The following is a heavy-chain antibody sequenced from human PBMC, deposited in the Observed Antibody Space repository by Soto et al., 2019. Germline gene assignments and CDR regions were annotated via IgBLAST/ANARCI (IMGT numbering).Heavy chain of an antibody. CDR1: GFTFSSYS. D-gene: IGHD6-6*01. CDR3: ARPEYSSSSYGMDV. V-gene: IGHV3-48*02. Sequence: GGSLRLSCAASGFTFSSYSMNWVRQAPGKGLEWVSYISSSSSTIYYADSVKGRFTISRDNAKNSLYLQMNSLRDEDTAVYYCARPEYSSSSYGMDVWGEGTTVTVSS. J-gene: IGHJ6*04. CDR2: ISSSSSTI.